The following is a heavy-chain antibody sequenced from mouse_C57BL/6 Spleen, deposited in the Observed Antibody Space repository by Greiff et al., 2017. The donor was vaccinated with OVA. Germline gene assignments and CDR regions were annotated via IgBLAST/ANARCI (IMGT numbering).Heavy chain of an antibody. D-gene: IGHD1-1*01. CDR3: AGGAISTGGPRFAY. CDR2: IDPSDSYT. Sequence: VQLQQPGAELVMPGASVKLSCKASGYTFTSYWMHWVKQRPGQGLEWIGEIDPSDSYTNYNHKFKGKSTLTVDTSSSTAYLQLSSLTSEDSAVYYCAGGAISTGGPRFAYWGQGTPVTVSA. CDR1: GYTFTSYW. V-gene: IGHV1-69*01. J-gene: IGHJ3*01.